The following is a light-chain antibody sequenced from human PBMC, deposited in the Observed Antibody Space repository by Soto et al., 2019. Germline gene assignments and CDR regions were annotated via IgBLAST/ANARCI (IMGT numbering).Light chain of an antibody. J-gene: IGKJ1*01. CDR3: QQYDSYSWT. CDR2: DAS. V-gene: IGKV1-5*01. CDR1: RTINTW. Sequence: DIPMTQSPSTLSASVGDRVTITCRASRTINTWLAWYQQKPGQAPKLLISDASDLERGVSSRFSGSGSGTEFTLTISSLQPADSATYYCQQYDSYSWTFGQGTKLEIK.